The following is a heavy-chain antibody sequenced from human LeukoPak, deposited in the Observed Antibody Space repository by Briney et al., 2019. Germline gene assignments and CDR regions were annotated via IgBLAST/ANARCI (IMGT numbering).Heavy chain of an antibody. CDR1: GFTFSSYS. CDR2: ISSSSTTI. Sequence: GGSLRLSCAASGFTFSSYSMNWVRQAPGKGLEWVSYISSSSTTIYYADSVKGRFTISRDNAKNSLFLQMNSLRAEDTAVYYCARTLWFLDYWGQGTLVTVSS. D-gene: IGHD3-10*01. CDR3: ARTLWFLDY. V-gene: IGHV3-48*01. J-gene: IGHJ4*02.